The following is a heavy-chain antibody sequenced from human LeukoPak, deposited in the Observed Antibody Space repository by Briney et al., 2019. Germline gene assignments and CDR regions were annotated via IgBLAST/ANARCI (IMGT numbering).Heavy chain of an antibody. D-gene: IGHD5-18*01. V-gene: IGHV4-34*01. CDR1: GGSISSYY. CDR3: ARAGYSYGYLWFDP. Sequence: KPSETLSLTCTVSGGSISSYYWSWIRQPPGKGLEWIGEINHSGSTNYNPSLKSRVTISVDTSKNQFSLKLSSVTAADTAVYYCARAGYSYGYLWFDPWGQGTLVTVSS. J-gene: IGHJ5*02. CDR2: INHSGST.